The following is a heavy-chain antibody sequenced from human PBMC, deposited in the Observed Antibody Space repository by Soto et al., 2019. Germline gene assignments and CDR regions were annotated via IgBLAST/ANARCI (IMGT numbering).Heavy chain of an antibody. CDR2: ISVYNGNT. V-gene: IGHV1-18*04. D-gene: IGHD2-15*01. CDR1: GYAFTSYG. J-gene: IGHJ4*02. CDR3: ASDWRSGGKCYLFFDY. Sequence: QVPLVQSGGEVKKPGASVRVSCKASGYAFTSYGISFLRQAPGQALEWMGWISVYNGNTNYAQKFQGRVNMTTDTSTNTVYMELRSLTSDDTAVYYCASDWRSGGKCYLFFDYWGQGTLVTVSS.